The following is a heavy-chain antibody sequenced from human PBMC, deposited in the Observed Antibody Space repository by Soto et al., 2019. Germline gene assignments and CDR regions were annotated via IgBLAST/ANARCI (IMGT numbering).Heavy chain of an antibody. Sequence: SETLSLTCAVYGGSFSGYYWSWIRQPPGKGLEWIGEINHSGSTNYNPSLKSRVTISVDTSKNQFSLKLSSVTAADTAVYYCARRRNSYYYYYYYGMDVWGQGTTVTVSS. J-gene: IGHJ6*02. CDR3: ARRRNSYYYYYYYGMDV. D-gene: IGHD5-18*01. V-gene: IGHV4-34*01. CDR2: INHSGST. CDR1: GGSFSGYY.